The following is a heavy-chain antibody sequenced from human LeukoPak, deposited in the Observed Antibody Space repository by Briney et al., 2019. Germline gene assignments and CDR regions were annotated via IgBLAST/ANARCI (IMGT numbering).Heavy chain of an antibody. J-gene: IGHJ5*02. Sequence: SETLSLTCTVSGGSISYYYWTWIRQSPGKGLEWIGQIYYTGSTYYNPSLKRRVTISVDTSRNQFSLNLTSVTAADTAVYYCARGGTYNDILSFDPWGQGTLVTVSS. CDR3: ARGGTYNDILSFDP. V-gene: IGHV4-59*01. D-gene: IGHD3-9*01. CDR2: IYYTGST. CDR1: GGSISYYY.